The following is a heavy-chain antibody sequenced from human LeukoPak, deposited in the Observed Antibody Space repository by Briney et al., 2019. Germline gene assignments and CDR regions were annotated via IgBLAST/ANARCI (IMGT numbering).Heavy chain of an antibody. D-gene: IGHD2-2*01. CDR3: ASRPYQLLVGKSGDAFDI. CDR1: GGTFSSYA. J-gene: IGHJ3*02. CDR2: VIPIFGTA. V-gene: IGHV1-69*13. Sequence: SVKVSCKASGGTFSSYAISWVRQAPGQGLEWMGGVIPIFGTANYAQKFQGRVTITADESTSTAYMELSSLRSEDTAVYYCASRPYQLLVGKSGDAFDIWGQGTMVTVSS.